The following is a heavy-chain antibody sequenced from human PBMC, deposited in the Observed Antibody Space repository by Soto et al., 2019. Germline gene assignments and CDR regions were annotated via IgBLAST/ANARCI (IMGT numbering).Heavy chain of an antibody. D-gene: IGHD3-22*01. CDR3: AGRYYYDSSGYLTPVDAFDI. Sequence: GASVKVCCKASGYTFTSYGISWVRQAPGQGLEWMGWISAYNGNTNYAQKLQGRVTMTTDTSTSTAYMELRSLRSDDTAVYYCAGRYYYDSSGYLTPVDAFDIWGQGTMVTVSS. J-gene: IGHJ3*02. V-gene: IGHV1-18*01. CDR2: ISAYNGNT. CDR1: GYTFTSYG.